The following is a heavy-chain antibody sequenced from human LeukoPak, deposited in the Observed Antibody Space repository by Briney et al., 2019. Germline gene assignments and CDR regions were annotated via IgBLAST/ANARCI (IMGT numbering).Heavy chain of an antibody. CDR1: GGTFSSYA. CDR2: IIPIFGTA. J-gene: IGHJ4*02. V-gene: IGHV1-69*06. D-gene: IGHD3-9*01. Sequence: ASVKVSCKASGGTFSSYAVSWVRQAPGQGLEWVGGIIPIFGTANYAQKFQGRVTITADKSTSTAYMELSSLRSEDTAVYYCARGKAYDILTGYSYFDYWGQGTLVTVSS. CDR3: ARGKAYDILTGYSYFDY.